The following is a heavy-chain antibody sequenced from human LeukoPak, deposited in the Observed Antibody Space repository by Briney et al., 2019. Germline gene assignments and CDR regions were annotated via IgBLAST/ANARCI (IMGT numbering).Heavy chain of an antibody. CDR1: YDSISNYY. Sequence: SETLSLTCSVSYDSISNYYWSWIRQPPGKGLEWIGCIYHTGSTNYSPSLNSRVTISVDTSKNQFSLKLSSVTAADTAVYYCAREEIRSWFDPWGQGTLVTVSS. CDR3: AREEIRSWFDP. CDR2: IYHTGST. V-gene: IGHV4-59*01. D-gene: IGHD5-24*01. J-gene: IGHJ5*02.